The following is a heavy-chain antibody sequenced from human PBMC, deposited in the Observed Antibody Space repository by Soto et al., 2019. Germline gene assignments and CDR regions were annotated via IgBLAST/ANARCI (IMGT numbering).Heavy chain of an antibody. CDR3: VSKRLLPLAHFDP. V-gene: IGHV3-64D*06. J-gene: IGHJ5*02. CDR2: ISSNGGST. Sequence: GGSLRLSCSASGFTFSSYAMHWVRQAPGKGLEYVSAISSNGGSTYYADSVKGRFTISRDNSKNTLYLQMSSLRAEDTAVYYCVSKRLLPLAHFDPWGEGTPVTVSP. CDR1: GFTFSSYA. D-gene: IGHD2-15*01.